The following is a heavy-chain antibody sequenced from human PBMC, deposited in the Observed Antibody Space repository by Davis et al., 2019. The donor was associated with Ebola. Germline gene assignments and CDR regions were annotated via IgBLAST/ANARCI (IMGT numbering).Heavy chain of an antibody. CDR1: GYSFTSFW. J-gene: IGHJ6*02. D-gene: IGHD5-12*01. Sequence: GESLKISCKASGYSFTSFWIGWVRQPPGQGLEWMGAILPGDSDTRYSPSFQGQVTISADKSISTAYLQWSSLKASDTAMYYCARHSGAASGYDYLGYYGMDVWGQGTTVTVSS. CDR2: ILPGDSDT. CDR3: ARHSGAASGYDYLGYYGMDV. V-gene: IGHV5-51*01.